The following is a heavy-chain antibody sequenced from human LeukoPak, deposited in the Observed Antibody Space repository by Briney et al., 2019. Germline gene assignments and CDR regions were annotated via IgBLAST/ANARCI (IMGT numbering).Heavy chain of an antibody. V-gene: IGHV3-33*01. CDR3: ARGGGLDV. CDR2: IWYDGSNK. J-gene: IGHJ6*02. Sequence: GRSLRLSCAASGFTFSSYGMHWVRQAPGKGLEWVAVIWYDGSNKYYADSVKGRFTISRDNSKNSLYLQMSNLRAEDTAVYFCARGGGLDVWGQGATVTVSS. D-gene: IGHD3-16*01. CDR1: GFTFSSYG.